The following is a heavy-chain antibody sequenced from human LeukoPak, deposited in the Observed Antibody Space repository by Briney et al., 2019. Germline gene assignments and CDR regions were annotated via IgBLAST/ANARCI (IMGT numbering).Heavy chain of an antibody. D-gene: IGHD2-2*01. CDR1: GFTFSGNY. CDR2: VSSDSAYT. Sequence: GGSLRLSCAASGFTFSGNYMTWIRQAPGKGLGWISYVSSDSAYTNYADSVKGRFTISRDNAKNSLYLQMNSLKVEDTAVYYCARVSLVGWYFDLWGRGTLVTVSS. V-gene: IGHV3-11*06. CDR3: ARVSLVGWYFDL. J-gene: IGHJ2*01.